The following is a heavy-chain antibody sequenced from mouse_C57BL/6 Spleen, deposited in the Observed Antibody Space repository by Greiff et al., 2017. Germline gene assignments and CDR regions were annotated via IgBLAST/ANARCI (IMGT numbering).Heavy chain of an antibody. V-gene: IGHV1-9*01. D-gene: IGHD1-1*01. J-gene: IGHJ4*01. CDR2: ILPGSGST. CDR3: AYYDGSSPYSMDY. CDR1: GYTFTGYW. Sequence: QVQLQQSGAELMKPGASVKLSCKATGYTFTGYWIEWVKQRPGHGLEWIGEILPGSGSTNYNEKFKGKATFTADTSANTAYMQLSSLTTEDFAIYYRAYYDGSSPYSMDYWGQGTSVTVSS.